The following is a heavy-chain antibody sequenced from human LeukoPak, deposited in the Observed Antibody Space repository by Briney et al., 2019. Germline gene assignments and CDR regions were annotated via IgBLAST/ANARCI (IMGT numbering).Heavy chain of an antibody. Sequence: GGSLRLSCTASGFTFGDYAMSWVRQAPGKGLEWVGFIRSKAYGGTTEYAASVQGRFTISKDDSKSIAYLQMNSLKTEDTAVYYCTRVDRSSTSCYMGNFDYWGQGTLVTVSS. CDR1: GFTFGDYA. D-gene: IGHD2-2*02. CDR3: TRVDRSSTSCYMGNFDY. V-gene: IGHV3-49*04. CDR2: IRSKAYGGTT. J-gene: IGHJ4*02.